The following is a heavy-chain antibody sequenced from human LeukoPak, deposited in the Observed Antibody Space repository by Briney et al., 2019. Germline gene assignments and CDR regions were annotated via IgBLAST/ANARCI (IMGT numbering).Heavy chain of an antibody. CDR3: ASHCSGGSCYFDY. CDR2: INPNSGGT. Sequence: ASVKVSCKASGGTLSSCAVSWVRQAPGQGLEWMGWINPNSGGTNYAQKFQGRVTMTRDTSISTAYMELSRLRSDDTAVYYCASHCSGGSCYFDYWGQGTLVTVSS. CDR1: GGTLSSCA. D-gene: IGHD2-15*01. V-gene: IGHV1-2*02. J-gene: IGHJ4*02.